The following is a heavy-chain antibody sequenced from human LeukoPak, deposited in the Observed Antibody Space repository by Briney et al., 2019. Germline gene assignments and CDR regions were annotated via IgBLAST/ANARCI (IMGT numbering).Heavy chain of an antibody. Sequence: PSETLSLTCSVSGGSISGYYWNWIRQPPGKGLEWVGRIYYSGSTNYNPSLKSRVTISVDTSKNQFSLKLSSVTAADTAVYYCARAAYGGNSALFDYWGQGTLVTVSS. J-gene: IGHJ4*02. CDR1: GGSISGYY. D-gene: IGHD4-23*01. V-gene: IGHV4-59*01. CDR3: ARAAYGGNSALFDY. CDR2: IYYSGST.